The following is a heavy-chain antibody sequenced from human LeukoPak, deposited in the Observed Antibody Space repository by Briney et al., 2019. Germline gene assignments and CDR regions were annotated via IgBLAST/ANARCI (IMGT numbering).Heavy chain of an antibody. Sequence: ASVKVSCKVSGYTLTELSMHWVRQAPGKGLEWMGGFDPGDGETIYAQKFQGRVTMTEDTSTDTAYMELSSLRSEDTAVYYCATQGRFLEWLFFDYWGQGTLVTVSS. CDR2: FDPGDGET. CDR3: ATQGRFLEWLFFDY. J-gene: IGHJ4*02. V-gene: IGHV1-24*01. CDR1: GYTLTELS. D-gene: IGHD3-3*01.